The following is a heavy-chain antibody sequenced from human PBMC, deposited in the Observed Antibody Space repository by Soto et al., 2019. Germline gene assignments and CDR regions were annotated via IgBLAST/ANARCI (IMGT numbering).Heavy chain of an antibody. Sequence: PGGSLRLSCAASGFTFSGSAMHWVRQASWKGLEWVGRIRSKANSYATAYAASVKGRFTISRDDSKNTAYLQMNSLKTEDTAVYYCTTGAEWAAGPIYYYMDVWGKGTTVTVSS. V-gene: IGHV3-73*01. J-gene: IGHJ6*03. CDR2: IRSKANSYAT. CDR1: GFTFSGSA. CDR3: TTGAEWAAGPIYYYMDV. D-gene: IGHD6-13*01.